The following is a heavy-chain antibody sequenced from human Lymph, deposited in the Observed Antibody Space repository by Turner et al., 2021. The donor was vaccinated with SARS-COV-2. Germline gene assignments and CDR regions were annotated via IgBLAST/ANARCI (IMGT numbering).Heavy chain of an antibody. CDR3: AIRRWLRGPIDY. J-gene: IGHJ4*02. CDR1: GGSISSSSYY. V-gene: IGHV4-39*02. Sequence: QLHLQESGPGLVKPSETLSLTCTVSGGSISSSSYYWGWIRQPPGKGLEWIGSISYSGSTYYNPSLKSRVTISVDTSKNHFSLKLSSVTAADTALYYCAIRRWLRGPIDYWGQGTLVTVSS. CDR2: ISYSGST. D-gene: IGHD5-12*01.